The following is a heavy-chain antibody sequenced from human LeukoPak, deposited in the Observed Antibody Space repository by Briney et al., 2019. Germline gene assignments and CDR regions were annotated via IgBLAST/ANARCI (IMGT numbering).Heavy chain of an antibody. CDR1: GGSFSGYY. V-gene: IGHV4-59*01. J-gene: IGHJ4*02. CDR2: IYYSGST. D-gene: IGHD6-6*01. Sequence: SETLSLTCAVYGGSFSGYYWSWIRQPPGKGLEWIGYIYYSGSTNYNPSLKSRVTISVDTSKNQFSLKLSSVTAADTAVYYCARAGSYSSSSRECDYWGQGTLVTVSS. CDR3: ARAGSYSSSSRECDY.